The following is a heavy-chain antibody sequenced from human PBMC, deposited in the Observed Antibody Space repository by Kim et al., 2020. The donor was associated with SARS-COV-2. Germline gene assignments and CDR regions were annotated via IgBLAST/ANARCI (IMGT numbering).Heavy chain of an antibody. CDR2: IDPIDSYT. CDR3: ARRGGQWPTDY. J-gene: IGHJ4*02. D-gene: IGHD6-19*01. Sequence: GESLKISCKGSGYSFTSYWISWVRQMPGKGLEWMGKIDPIDSYTKYSPSFQGHVTISADKSISTAYLQWSSLKASDTAMYYCARRGGQWPTDYWGQGTLVTVSS. V-gene: IGHV5-10-1*01. CDR1: GYSFTSYW.